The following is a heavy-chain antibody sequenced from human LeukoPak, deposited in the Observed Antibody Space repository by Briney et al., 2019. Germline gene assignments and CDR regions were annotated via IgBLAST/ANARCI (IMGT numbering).Heavy chain of an antibody. Sequence: GGSLRLSCAASGFTFSSYAMSWVRQAPGKGLEWVSAISGSGGSTYYVDSVKGRFTISRDNSKNTLYLQMNSLRAEDTAVYYCAKGTIVLMVYANGFDYWGQGTLVTVSS. J-gene: IGHJ4*02. D-gene: IGHD2-8*01. V-gene: IGHV3-23*01. CDR2: ISGSGGST. CDR3: AKGTIVLMVYANGFDY. CDR1: GFTFSSYA.